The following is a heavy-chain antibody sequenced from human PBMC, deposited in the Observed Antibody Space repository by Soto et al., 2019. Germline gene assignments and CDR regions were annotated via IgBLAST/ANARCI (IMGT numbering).Heavy chain of an antibody. CDR2: IYWDDDK. J-gene: IGHJ4*02. D-gene: IGHD3-22*01. V-gene: IGHV2-5*02. CDR3: AHSHIYYASTGYPGLFDY. Sequence: QITLKESGPTLVKPTQTLTLTCTFSGFSLSTNGVGVGWIRQPPGKALEWLALIYWDDDKRYSPSLKSRLTITKDTSKNQVVLTMTNMDPVDTATYYCAHSHIYYASTGYPGLFDYWGQGTLVTVSS. CDR1: GFSLSTNGVG.